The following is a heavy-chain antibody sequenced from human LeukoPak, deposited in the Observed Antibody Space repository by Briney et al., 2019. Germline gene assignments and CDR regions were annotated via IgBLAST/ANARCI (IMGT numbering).Heavy chain of an antibody. CDR2: IYTSGST. CDR1: GGSISSGSYY. J-gene: IGHJ4*02. D-gene: IGHD5-12*01. Sequence: SETLSLTCTVSGGSISSGSYYWSWIRQPAGKGLEWIGRIYTSGSTNYNPSLKSRVTISVDTSKNQFSLKLSSVTAADTALYYCARSYKQYSGYDSGKFDYWGQGTLVTVSS. CDR3: ARSYKQYSGYDSGKFDY. V-gene: IGHV4-61*02.